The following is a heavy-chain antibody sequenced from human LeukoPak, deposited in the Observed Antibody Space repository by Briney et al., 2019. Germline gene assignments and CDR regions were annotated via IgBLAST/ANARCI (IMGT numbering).Heavy chain of an antibody. D-gene: IGHD2-15*01. CDR1: GFTFSSYS. CDR3: ARAGVGAATHFDY. CDR2: ISSNGGST. J-gene: IGHJ4*02. V-gene: IGHV3-64*01. Sequence: GGSLRLSCAASGFTFSSYSMNWVRQAPGKGLEYVSAISSNGGSTYYANSVKGRFTISRDNSKNTLYLQMGSLRAEDMAVYYCARAGVGAATHFDYWGQGTLVTVSS.